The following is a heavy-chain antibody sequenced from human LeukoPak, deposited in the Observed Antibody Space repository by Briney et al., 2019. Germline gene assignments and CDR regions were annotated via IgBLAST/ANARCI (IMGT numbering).Heavy chain of an antibody. CDR1: GFTFSRYA. CDR3: VKDSSSGSYFDY. V-gene: IGHV3-64D*06. D-gene: IGHD3-10*01. J-gene: IGHJ4*02. Sequence: GGSLRLSCSASGFTFSRYAMHCVRQAPGKGLEYVSAISSNGGSTYYADSVKGRFTISRDNSRNTLHLQMSSLRVEDTAVYYCVKDSSSGSYFDYWGQGTLVTVSS. CDR2: ISSNGGST.